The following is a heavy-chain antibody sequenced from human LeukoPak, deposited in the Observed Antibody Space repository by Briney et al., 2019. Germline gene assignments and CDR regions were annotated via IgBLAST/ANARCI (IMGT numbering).Heavy chain of an antibody. D-gene: IGHD3-16*02. CDR2: INPNRGGT. CDR3: ARRPYDYVWANYRYTAASFDY. V-gene: IGHV1-2*06. CDR1: GYTFTAYD. Sequence: GASVKVSCNASGYTFTAYDMHWVRQAPGQGLEWMGRINPNRGGTTYAQHFQGRVTMTRDTSISTAYLELSSLRPDDTAMYYCARRPYDYVWANYRYTAASFDYWGQGTLVTVSS. J-gene: IGHJ4*02.